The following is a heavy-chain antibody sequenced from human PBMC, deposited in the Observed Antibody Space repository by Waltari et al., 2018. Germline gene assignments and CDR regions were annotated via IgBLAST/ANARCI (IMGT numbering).Heavy chain of an antibody. V-gene: IGHV3-30*02. Sequence: VQPGGSLRLSCAASGFTFSSYGLHWVRQAPGKGLEWVAFIRYDGSNKYYADALKGRFTISRDNSKNTLYLQMNSLRAEDTAVDYCAKDVVPAAMTSWPFDIWGQGTMVTVSS. D-gene: IGHD2-2*01. CDR2: IRYDGSNK. CDR1: GFTFSSYG. J-gene: IGHJ3*02. CDR3: AKDVVPAAMTSWPFDI.